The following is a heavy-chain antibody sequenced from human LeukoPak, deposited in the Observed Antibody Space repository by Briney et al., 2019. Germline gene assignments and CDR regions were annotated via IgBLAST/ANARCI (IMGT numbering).Heavy chain of an antibody. CDR1: GFTVSSNY. CDR3: ARDRVYYYDSSRAFDI. V-gene: IGHV3-53*01. Sequence: PGGSLRLSCAASGFTVSSNYMSWVRQAPGKGLEWVSVIYSGGSTYYADSVKGGFTISRDNSKNTLYLQMNSLRAKDTAVYYCARDRVYYYDSSRAFDIWGQETMVTVSS. CDR2: IYSGGST. J-gene: IGHJ3*02. D-gene: IGHD3-22*01.